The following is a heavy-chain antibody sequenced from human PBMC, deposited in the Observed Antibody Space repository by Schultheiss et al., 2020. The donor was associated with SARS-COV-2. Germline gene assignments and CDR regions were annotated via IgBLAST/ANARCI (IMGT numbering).Heavy chain of an antibody. CDR3: ARGCTIFGVVTSYYYYYYMDV. Sequence: SETLSLTCAVYGGSFSGYYWSWIRQPPGKGLEWIGSIYYSGSTYYNPSLKSRVTISVDTSKNQFSLKLSSVTAADTAVYYCARGCTIFGVVTSYYYYYYMDVWGKGTTVTVSS. CDR2: IYYSGST. D-gene: IGHD3-3*01. J-gene: IGHJ6*03. CDR1: GGSFSGYY. V-gene: IGHV4-34*01.